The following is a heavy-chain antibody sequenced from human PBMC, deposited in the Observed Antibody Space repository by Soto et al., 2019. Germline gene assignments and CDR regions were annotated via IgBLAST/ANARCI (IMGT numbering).Heavy chain of an antibody. CDR2: INAGNGNT. V-gene: IGHV1-3*01. J-gene: IGHJ5*02. D-gene: IGHD6-19*01. CDR3: ARVDSSGWNH. Sequence: ASVKVSCKASGYTFTSYAMHWVRQAPGQRLEWMGWINAGNGNTKYSQKLQGRVTMTTDTSTSTAYMELRSLRSDDTAVYYCARVDSSGWNHWGQGTLVTVSS. CDR1: GYTFTSYA.